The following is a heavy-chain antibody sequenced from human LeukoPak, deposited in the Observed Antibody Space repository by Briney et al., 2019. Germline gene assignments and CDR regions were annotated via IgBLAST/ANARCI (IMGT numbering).Heavy chain of an antibody. V-gene: IGHV3-7*01. J-gene: IGHJ6*03. CDR1: GFNSGNYW. CDR2: IKQDGSEK. D-gene: IGHD3-22*01. Sequence: GGSLRLSCAASGFNSGNYWMSWVRQAPGQRLEWQANIKQDGSEKYYVDSVKGRFTISRDNAKNSLYLQMNSLRAEDTAVYYCARGAEYYYDSSGYGPGYYYYMDVWGKGTTVTVSS. CDR3: ARGAEYYYDSSGYGPGYYYYMDV.